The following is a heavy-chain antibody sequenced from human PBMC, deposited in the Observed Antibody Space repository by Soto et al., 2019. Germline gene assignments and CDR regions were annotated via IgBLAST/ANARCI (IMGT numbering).Heavy chain of an antibody. J-gene: IGHJ6*02. V-gene: IGHV3-48*03. Sequence: GSLRLSCAASGFTFSTYEMNWVRQAPGKGLEWILYITNSGSTIYYADSVKGRFTISRDNAKNSLYLQMNSLRAEDTAVYYCARQWQQPSVYYYGMDGWGQATTVTVS. CDR2: ITNSGSTI. CDR1: GFTFSTYE. CDR3: ARQWQQPSVYYYGMDG. D-gene: IGHD6-13*01.